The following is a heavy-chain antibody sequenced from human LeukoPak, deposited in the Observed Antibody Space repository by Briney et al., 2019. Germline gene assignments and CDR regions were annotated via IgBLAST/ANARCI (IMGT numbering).Heavy chain of an antibody. CDR2: ISAYNGNT. J-gene: IGHJ6*03. CDR1: GYTLTSYG. Sequence: GASVKVSCKASGYTLTSYGISWVRQAPGQGLEWMGWISAYNGNTNYAQKLQGRVTMTTDTSTSTAYMELRSLRSDDTAVYYCSRLLGYYYYYYMDVWGKGTTVTVSS. V-gene: IGHV1-18*01. D-gene: IGHD2-8*02. CDR3: SRLLGYYYYYYMDV.